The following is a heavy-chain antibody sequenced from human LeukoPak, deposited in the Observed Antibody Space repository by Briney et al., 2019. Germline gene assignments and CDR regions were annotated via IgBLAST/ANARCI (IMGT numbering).Heavy chain of an antibody. CDR3: ARDQYYYDSSGYYTQYYFDY. Sequence: ASVKVSCKASGYTFTSYYMHWVRQAPGQGLEWMGGIVPIFGTANYAQKFQGRVTITADESTSTAYMELSSLRSEDTAVYYCARDQYYYDSSGYYTQYYFDYWGQGTLVTVSS. CDR1: GYTFTSYY. CDR2: IVPIFGTA. J-gene: IGHJ4*02. D-gene: IGHD3-22*01. V-gene: IGHV1-69*13.